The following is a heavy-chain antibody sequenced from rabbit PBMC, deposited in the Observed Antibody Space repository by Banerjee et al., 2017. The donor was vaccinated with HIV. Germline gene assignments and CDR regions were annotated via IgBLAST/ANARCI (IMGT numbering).Heavy chain of an antibody. V-gene: IGHV1S45*01. Sequence: QEQLVESGGGLVQPEGSLTLTCTTSGFSFSSGYDMSWVRQAPGKGLEWIGYIYTGSGSTVYASWAKGRFTISKTSSTTVTLQMTSLTAADTATYFCARAGAGTFYYNLWGPGTLVTVS. CDR2: IYTGSGST. CDR3: ARAGAGTFYYNL. J-gene: IGHJ4*01. D-gene: IGHD8-1*01. CDR1: GFSFSSGYD.